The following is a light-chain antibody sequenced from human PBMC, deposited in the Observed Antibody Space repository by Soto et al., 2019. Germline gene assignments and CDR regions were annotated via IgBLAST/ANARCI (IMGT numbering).Light chain of an antibody. V-gene: IGLV4-69*01. Sequence: QSVLTQSPSASASLGASVKLTCTLSSGHSSYAIAWHQQQPEKGPRYLMKLDSDGSHTKGDAIPDRFSGSSSGAERYLTISSLQSEDEADYYCQTWGTGIHVVFGGWTQLTVL. CDR1: SGHSSYA. CDR2: LDSDGSH. CDR3: QTWGTGIHVV. J-gene: IGLJ2*01.